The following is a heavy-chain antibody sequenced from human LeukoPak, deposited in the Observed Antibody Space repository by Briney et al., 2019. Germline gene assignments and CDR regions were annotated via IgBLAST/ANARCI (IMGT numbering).Heavy chain of an antibody. CDR1: GYTFTRYD. CDR2: MNPNSGDT. Sequence: VASVKVSRKTSGYTFTRYDINWVRQATGQGLEGMGWMNPNSGDTGYAQKFQGRVTMTRNTSKSTAYMELSSLRSEDTAVYYCARYYGSGGIDYWGQGTPVTVSS. V-gene: IGHV1-8*01. CDR3: ARYYGSGGIDY. J-gene: IGHJ4*02. D-gene: IGHD3-10*01.